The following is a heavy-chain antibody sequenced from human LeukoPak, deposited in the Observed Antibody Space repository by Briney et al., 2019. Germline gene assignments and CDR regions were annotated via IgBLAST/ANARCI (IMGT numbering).Heavy chain of an antibody. D-gene: IGHD2-15*01. V-gene: IGHV1-18*01. CDR2: INAYNGNT. CDR3: ARRYCSGGSCYSDGYYGMDV. J-gene: IGHJ6*02. CDR1: GYTLTELS. Sequence: ASVKVSCKVSGYTLTELSMHWVRQAPGQGLEWMGWINAYNGNTNYAQKLQGRVTMTTDTSTNTAYMELRSLRSDDTAVYYCARRYCSGGSCYSDGYYGMDVWGQGTTVTVSS.